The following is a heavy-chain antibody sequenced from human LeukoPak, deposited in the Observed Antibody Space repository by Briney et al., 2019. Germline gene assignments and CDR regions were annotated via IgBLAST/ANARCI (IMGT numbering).Heavy chain of an antibody. Sequence: GGSLRLSCAASGFTFSSCAMHWVRQAPGKGLEWVAVISYDGSNKYYADSVKGRFTISRDNSKNTLYLQMNSLRAEDTAVYYCAKDGEMRYYDFWSGTQTFAEFFDYWGQGTLVTVSS. J-gene: IGHJ4*02. CDR1: GFTFSSCA. CDR2: ISYDGSNK. V-gene: IGHV3-30-3*01. CDR3: AKDGEMRYYDFWSGTQTFAEFFDY. D-gene: IGHD3-3*01.